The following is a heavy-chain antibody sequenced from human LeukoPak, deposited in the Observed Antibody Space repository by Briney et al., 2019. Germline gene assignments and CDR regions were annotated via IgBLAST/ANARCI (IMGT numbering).Heavy chain of an antibody. CDR1: GFTVSSNF. Sequence: GGSLRLSCAASGFTVSSNFMGWVRQPPGKGLEWVSVIYTGGSTYYADSLKGRFTISRDNAKNSLYLQMNSLRAEDTAVYYCARTLVVVMYYGMDVWGQGTTVTVSS. D-gene: IGHD3-22*01. V-gene: IGHV3-66*01. J-gene: IGHJ6*02. CDR2: IYTGGST. CDR3: ARTLVVVMYYGMDV.